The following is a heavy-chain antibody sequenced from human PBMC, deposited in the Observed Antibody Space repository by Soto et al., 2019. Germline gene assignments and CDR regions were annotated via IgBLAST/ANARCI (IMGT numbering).Heavy chain of an antibody. CDR1: GFTVSSNY. CDR2: IYSGGST. Sequence: EVQLVESGGGLIQPGGSLRLSCAASGFTVSSNYMSWVRRAPGKGLEWVSVIYSGGSTYYADSVKGRFTISRDNSKNTLYLQMNSLRAEDTAVYYCARDNSGYSSRAFDIWGQGTMVTVSS. CDR3: ARDNSGYSSRAFDI. V-gene: IGHV3-53*01. D-gene: IGHD5-18*01. J-gene: IGHJ3*02.